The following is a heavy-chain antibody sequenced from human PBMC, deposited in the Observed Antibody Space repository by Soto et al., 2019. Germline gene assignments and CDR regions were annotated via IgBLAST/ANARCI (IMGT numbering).Heavy chain of an antibody. J-gene: IGHJ6*02. CDR2: INPNSGGT. CDR1: GYTFTGYY. Sequence: ASVKVSGKGSGYTFTGYYMHWVRHAPGQGREWMGWINPNSGGTNYAQKFQGRVTMTRDTSISTAYMALSRLRSDDTAVYYCARDISRRDGSSWFYYYYYGMDVWGQGTTVTVSS. V-gene: IGHV1-2*02. D-gene: IGHD6-13*01. CDR3: ARDISRRDGSSWFYYYYYGMDV.